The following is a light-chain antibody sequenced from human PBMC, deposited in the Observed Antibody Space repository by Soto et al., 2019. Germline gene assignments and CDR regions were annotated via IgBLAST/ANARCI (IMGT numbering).Light chain of an antibody. V-gene: IGLV2-23*01. CDR2: EGS. J-gene: IGLJ1*01. CDR3: CSYAGSSYV. CDR1: STDVGSYNL. Sequence: QSALTQPASVSGSPGQSITISCTGTSTDVGSYNLVSWYQQHPGKAPKLMIYEGSKRPSGVANRFSGSKSCNTASLTISGLQAEDEADYYCCSYAGSSYVFGTGTQLTVL.